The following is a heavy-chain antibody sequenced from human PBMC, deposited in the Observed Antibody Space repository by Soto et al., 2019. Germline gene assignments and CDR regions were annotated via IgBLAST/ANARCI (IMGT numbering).Heavy chain of an antibody. CDR2: ISWNSASI. CDR3: ARVERGITIFGVVIPPFDY. D-gene: IGHD3-3*01. J-gene: IGHJ4*02. V-gene: IGHV3-9*01. CDR1: GFTFDDYA. Sequence: PGGSLRLSCAASGFTFDDYAMHWVRQAPGKGPEWVSGISWNSASIGYADSVKGRFTISRDNAKKSLYLQMNSLKADDTAVYYCARVERGITIFGVVIPPFDYWGQGTLVTVSS.